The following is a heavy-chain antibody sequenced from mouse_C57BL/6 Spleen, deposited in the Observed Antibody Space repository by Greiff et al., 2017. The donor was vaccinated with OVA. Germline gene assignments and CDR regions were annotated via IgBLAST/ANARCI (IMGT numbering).Heavy chain of an antibody. D-gene: IGHD1-1*01. CDR1: GYTFTSYW. CDR2: IDPSDSET. Sequence: VQLQQPGAELVRPGSSVKLSCKASGYTFTSYWMHWVKQRPIQGLEWIGNIDPSDSETHYNQKFKDKATLTVDKSSSTAYMQLSSLTSEDSAVYYCARQGITTVVAPMDYWGQGTSVTVSS. J-gene: IGHJ4*01. CDR3: ARQGITTVVAPMDY. V-gene: IGHV1-52*01.